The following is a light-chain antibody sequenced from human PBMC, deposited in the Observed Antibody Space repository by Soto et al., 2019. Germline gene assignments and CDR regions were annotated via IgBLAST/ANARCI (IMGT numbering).Light chain of an antibody. Sequence: QSVLTQPASVSGSPGQSITISCTGTSSDVGGYKHVSWYQHHPGKAPKLMIYWVSNRPSGVSNRFSGSKSGYTASLTISGLQAEDEADYYCNSQRSSGTRVFGTGTKLTVL. V-gene: IGLV2-14*01. CDR2: WVS. CDR3: NSQRSSGTRV. CDR1: SSDVGGYKH. J-gene: IGLJ1*01.